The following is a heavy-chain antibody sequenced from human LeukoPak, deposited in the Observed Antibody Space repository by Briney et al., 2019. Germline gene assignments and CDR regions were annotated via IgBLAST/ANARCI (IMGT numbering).Heavy chain of an antibody. D-gene: IGHD3-10*01. CDR1: GFIFSNAW. J-gene: IGHJ4*02. Sequence: PGGSLRLSCAASGFIFSNAWMSWVRRAPGKGLEWVGRIKSKSDGGTTDYAAPVKGRFTISRDDSKNTLYLQMNSLKMEDTAVYYCTTFFARMLRGDHWGQGILVTVSS. CDR3: TTFFARMLRGDH. V-gene: IGHV3-15*01. CDR2: IKSKSDGGTT.